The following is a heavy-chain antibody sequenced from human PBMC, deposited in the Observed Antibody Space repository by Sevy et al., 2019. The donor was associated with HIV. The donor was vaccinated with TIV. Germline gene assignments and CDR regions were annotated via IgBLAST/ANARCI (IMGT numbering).Heavy chain of an antibody. CDR3: ARRNIVVVVAATYNWFEP. Sequence: SETLSLTCTVSGGSISSSSYYWGWIRQPPGKGLEWIGSIYYSGSTYYNPSLKSRVTISVDTSKNQFSLKLSPVTAADTAVYYCARRNIVVVVAATYNWFEPWGQGTLVTVSS. CDR1: GGSISSSSYY. D-gene: IGHD2-15*01. CDR2: IYYSGST. J-gene: IGHJ5*02. V-gene: IGHV4-39*01.